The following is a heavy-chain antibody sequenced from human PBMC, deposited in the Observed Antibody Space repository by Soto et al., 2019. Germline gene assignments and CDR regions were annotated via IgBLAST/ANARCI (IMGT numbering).Heavy chain of an antibody. Sequence: PGGSLRLSCTASGFTFGDYAMSWVRQAPGKGLEWVGFIRSKAYGGTTEYAASVKGRFTISRDDSKSIAYLQMNSLKAEDTAVYYCTRERGFFDYWGQGTPVTVSS. J-gene: IGHJ4*02. CDR1: GFTFGDYA. V-gene: IGHV3-49*04. CDR2: IRSKAYGGTT. CDR3: TRERGFFDY.